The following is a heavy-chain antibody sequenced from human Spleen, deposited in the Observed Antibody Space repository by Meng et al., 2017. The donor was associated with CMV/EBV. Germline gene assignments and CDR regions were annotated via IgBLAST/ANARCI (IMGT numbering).Heavy chain of an antibody. V-gene: IGHV3-7*01. J-gene: IGHJ4*01. D-gene: IGHD3-3*01. CDR2: IKQDGSEK. CDR1: GFTFSSYW. Sequence: GESLKISCAASGFTFSSYWMTWVRQAPGKGLEWVANIKQDGSEKYYVESVKGRFTISRDNAKNSLYLQMDSLGVEDTAVYFCARVGGAYYDFRSGRPLDYWGQGTPVTVSS. CDR3: ARVGGAYYDFRSGRPLDY.